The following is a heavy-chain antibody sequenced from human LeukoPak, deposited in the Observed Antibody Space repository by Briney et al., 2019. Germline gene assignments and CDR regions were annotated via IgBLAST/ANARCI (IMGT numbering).Heavy chain of an antibody. D-gene: IGHD2-15*01. Sequence: GGSLRLSCEASGFTFRSYWMSWVRQAPGKGLEWVANINQDGSEKNFVDSVKGRFSISRDNAENSLCLQMNSLRAEDTAVYYCARRGSYSIHDCWGQGTLVTVSS. J-gene: IGHJ4*02. CDR3: ARRGSYSIHDC. CDR2: INQDGSEK. CDR1: GFTFRSYW. V-gene: IGHV3-7*03.